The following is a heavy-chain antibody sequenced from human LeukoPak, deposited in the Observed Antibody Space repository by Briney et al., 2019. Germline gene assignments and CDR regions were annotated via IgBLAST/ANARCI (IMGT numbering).Heavy chain of an antibody. CDR2: IYPGDSDT. Sequence: GESLKISCKGSGYSFTSYWIGWVRQMPGKGLEWMGIIYPGDSDTRYSPSFQGQVTISADKSISTAYLQWSSLKASDTAMYYCARQVRYSSSWYDLDAFDIWGQGTMVTVSS. J-gene: IGHJ3*02. CDR1: GYSFTSYW. D-gene: IGHD6-13*01. CDR3: ARQVRYSSSWYDLDAFDI. V-gene: IGHV5-51*01.